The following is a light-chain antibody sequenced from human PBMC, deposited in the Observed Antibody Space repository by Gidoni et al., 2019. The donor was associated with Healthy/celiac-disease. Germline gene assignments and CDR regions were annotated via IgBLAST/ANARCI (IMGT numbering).Light chain of an antibody. V-gene: IGKV3-11*01. J-gene: IGKJ5*01. CDR3: QQRSNWPST. Sequence: VLTQSPATLSLSPGERATRSCRASQSVSSYLAWYQQKPGQAPRLLIYDASNRATGIPARVSGSGSGTDFTLTISSLEPEDFAVYYCQQRSNWPSTFGQGTRLEIK. CDR1: QSVSSY. CDR2: DAS.